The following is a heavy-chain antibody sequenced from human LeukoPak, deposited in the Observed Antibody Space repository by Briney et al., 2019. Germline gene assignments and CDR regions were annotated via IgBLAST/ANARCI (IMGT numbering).Heavy chain of an antibody. J-gene: IGHJ4*02. CDR3: ARRAGAYSHPYDY. CDR1: GFTFRSYV. V-gene: IGHV3-23*01. CDR2: TSGGGGNT. D-gene: IGHD4/OR15-4a*01. Sequence: GGSLRLSCAASGFTFRSYVMSWVRQAPGKGLEWISSTSGGGGNTYYADSVKGRFTISRDNSNNTLYLQMNSLRAEDTAVYYCARRAGAYSHPYDYWGQGTLVTVSS.